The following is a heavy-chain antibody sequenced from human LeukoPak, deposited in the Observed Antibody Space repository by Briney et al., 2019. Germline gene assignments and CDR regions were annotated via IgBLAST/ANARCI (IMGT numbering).Heavy chain of an antibody. Sequence: GGSLRLSCAASGFTFSSYAMHWVRQAPGKGLEYVSAISSNGGSTYYANSVKGRFTISRDNSKNTLYLQMGSLRAEDMAVYYCAREFGLLWFGEPSGWFDPWGQGTLVTVSS. J-gene: IGHJ5*02. CDR3: AREFGLLWFGEPSGWFDP. CDR2: ISSNGGST. V-gene: IGHV3-64*01. D-gene: IGHD3-10*01. CDR1: GFTFSSYA.